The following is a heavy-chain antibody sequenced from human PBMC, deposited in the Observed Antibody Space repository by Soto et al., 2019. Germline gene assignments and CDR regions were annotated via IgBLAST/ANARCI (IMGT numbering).Heavy chain of an antibody. CDR1: GGSISSGGYY. Sequence: QVQLQESGPGLVRPSQTLSLTCTVSGGSISSGGYYWSWIRQHPRKGLEWIGYIYYSGSTYYNPSLKSRVTISVDTSKNQFSLKLSSVTAADTAVYYCARGGRRSPAMDVWGQGTTVTVSS. CDR3: ARGGRRSPAMDV. J-gene: IGHJ6*02. CDR2: IYYSGST. V-gene: IGHV4-31*03.